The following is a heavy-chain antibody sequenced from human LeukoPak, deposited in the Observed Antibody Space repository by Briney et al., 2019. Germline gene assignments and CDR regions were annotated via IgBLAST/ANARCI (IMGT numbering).Heavy chain of an antibody. CDR3: AREGVAGPFDY. D-gene: IGHD6-19*01. J-gene: IGHJ4*02. CDR1: GYTFTSYY. CDR2: INPSGGST. V-gene: IGHV1-46*01. Sequence: GASVKVSCKASGYTFTSYYMHWARQAPGQGLEWMGIINPSGGSTSYAQKFQGRVTMTRDTSTSTVYMELSSLRSEDTAVYYCAREGVAGPFDYWGQGTLVTVSS.